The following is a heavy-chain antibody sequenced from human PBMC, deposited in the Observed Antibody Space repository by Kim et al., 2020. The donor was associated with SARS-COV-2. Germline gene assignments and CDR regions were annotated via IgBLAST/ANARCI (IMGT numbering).Heavy chain of an antibody. Sequence: SETLSLTCTVSGGSISSYYWSWIRKPPGKGLEWIGYIYYSGSTNYNPSLKSRVTISVDTSKNQFSLKLSSVTAADTAVYYCARDGRGWLQQPHWYFDLWGRGTLVTVSS. CDR1: GGSISSYY. V-gene: IGHV4-59*01. CDR3: ARDGRGWLQQPHWYFDL. D-gene: IGHD5-12*01. J-gene: IGHJ2*01. CDR2: IYYSGST.